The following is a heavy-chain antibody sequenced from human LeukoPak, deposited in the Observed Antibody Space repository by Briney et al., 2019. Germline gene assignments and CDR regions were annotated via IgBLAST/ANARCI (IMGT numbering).Heavy chain of an antibody. CDR1: GGSISSASYF. V-gene: IGHV4-39*01. J-gene: IGHJ6*03. Sequence: SETLSLTCTVSGGSISSASYFWGWIRQPPGKGLEWIGSIYYSGSTNYNPSLKSPVTMSVDTPKNQFSLKLTSVTAADTAVYYCARQSIAARGYYYYMDVWGKGTTVTVSS. CDR2: IYYSGST. D-gene: IGHD6-6*01. CDR3: ARQSIAARGYYYYMDV.